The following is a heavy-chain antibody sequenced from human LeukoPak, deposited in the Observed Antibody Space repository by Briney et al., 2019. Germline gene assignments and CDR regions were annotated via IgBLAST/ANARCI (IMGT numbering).Heavy chain of an antibody. D-gene: IGHD3-3*01. J-gene: IGHJ3*02. CDR3: ARADDFWGGFFDI. V-gene: IGHV4-59*01. Sequence: LETLALTCTVSGGSISSYYWSWIRQPPGKGLEWIGYMSYSGNSKYNPSLKSRVTISLDTSKNQFSLKLTSVTAADTAVYYCARADDFWGGFFDIWSQGTMVTVSS. CDR1: GGSISSYY. CDR2: MSYSGNS.